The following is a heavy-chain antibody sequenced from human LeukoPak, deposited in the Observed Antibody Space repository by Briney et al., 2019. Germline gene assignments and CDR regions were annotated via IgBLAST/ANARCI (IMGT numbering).Heavy chain of an antibody. CDR3: ARSYDFWSGSPGGYFDY. CDR2: IYYSGST. Sequence: SETLSLTCTVSGGSISSSSYYWGWIRQPPGKGLEWIGSIYYSGSTYYNPSLKSRVTISVDTSKNQFSLKLSSVTAADTAVYYCARSYDFWSGSPGGYFDYWGQGTLVTVSS. D-gene: IGHD3-3*01. CDR1: GGSISSSSYY. V-gene: IGHV4-39*07. J-gene: IGHJ4*02.